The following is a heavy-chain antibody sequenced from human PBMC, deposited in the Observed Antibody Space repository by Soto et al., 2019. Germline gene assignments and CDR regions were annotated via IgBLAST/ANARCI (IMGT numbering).Heavy chain of an antibody. J-gene: IGHJ3*02. CDR3: ARVERGTATTVVDAFDI. CDR1: GGSVNSGNYY. V-gene: IGHV4-34*01. Sequence: QVQLQQWGAGLLKPSETLSLTCAVFGGSVNSGNYYWSWIRQPPGKGLEWIGEMSHSGGTHFNPSLKSRVTISVDTSKNQFSLKMSPVTAAATALYYCARVERGTATTVVDAFDIWGPGTMVTVSS. D-gene: IGHD1-1*01. CDR2: MSHSGGT.